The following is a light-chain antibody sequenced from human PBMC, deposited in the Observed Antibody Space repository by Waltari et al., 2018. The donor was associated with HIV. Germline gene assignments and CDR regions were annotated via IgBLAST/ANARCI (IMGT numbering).Light chain of an antibody. J-gene: IGLJ1*01. CDR3: SSYAGGSNFV. V-gene: IGLV2-8*01. CDR2: DVN. Sequence: QSALTQPPSASGSAGQSVTISCTGGSDDVGRYDYVSWYQQHPGTAPKVIIYDVNERPSGVPDRFSVFKSGNTASLTVSGLQAEDEADYYCSSYAGGSNFVFGTGTKVTVV. CDR1: SDDVGRYDY.